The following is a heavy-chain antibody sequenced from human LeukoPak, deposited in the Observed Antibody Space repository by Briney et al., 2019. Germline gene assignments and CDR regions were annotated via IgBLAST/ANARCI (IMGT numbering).Heavy chain of an antibody. CDR3: ARDGVRRFGELNAFDI. CDR2: ICYDGSNK. Sequence: GRSLRLSCAASGFTFSSYGMHWVRQAPGKGLEWVAVICYDGSNKYYADSVKGRFTISRDNSKNTLYLQMNSLRAEDTAVYYCARDGVRRFGELNAFDIWGQGAMVTVSS. D-gene: IGHD3-10*01. V-gene: IGHV3-33*01. J-gene: IGHJ3*02. CDR1: GFTFSSYG.